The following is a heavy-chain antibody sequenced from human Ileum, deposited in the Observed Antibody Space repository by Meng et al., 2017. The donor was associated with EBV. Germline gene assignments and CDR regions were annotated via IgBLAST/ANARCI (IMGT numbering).Heavy chain of an antibody. D-gene: IGHD4-17*01. Sequence: QVQRQESGPGLLKPSGTLSLTGAVSGDSISSNNWWSWVRQPPGKGLEWIGEIYHSGSTTYNPSFKSRVTMSVDKSKNQISLNLSSVTAADTAVYYCASGRDYAWHSWGRGTLVTVSS. CDR3: ASGRDYAWHS. V-gene: IGHV4-4*02. CDR1: GDSISSNNW. CDR2: IYHSGST. J-gene: IGHJ4*02.